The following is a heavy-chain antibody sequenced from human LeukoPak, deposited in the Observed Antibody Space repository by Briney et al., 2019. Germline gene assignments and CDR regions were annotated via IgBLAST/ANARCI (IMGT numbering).Heavy chain of an antibody. V-gene: IGHV3-30*03. D-gene: IGHD3-22*01. J-gene: IGHJ4*02. CDR1: GFTFSSYG. CDR2: ISYDGSNK. Sequence: GGSLRLSCAASGFTFSSYGMHWVRQAPGKGLEWVAVISYDGSNKYYADSVKGRFTISRDNSKNTLYLQMNSLRAEYTAVYYCAHVSYDSSGYYFDYWGQGTLVTVSS. CDR3: AHVSYDSSGYYFDY.